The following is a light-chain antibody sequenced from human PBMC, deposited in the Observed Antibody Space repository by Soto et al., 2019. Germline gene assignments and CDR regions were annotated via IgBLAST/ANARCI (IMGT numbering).Light chain of an antibody. V-gene: IGKV3-15*01. Sequence: EIVMTQSPATLSASPGDRVTLSCRASQSVSTNLAWYQHKPGQAPSLLIYHASTRATGIPARFSGSGSETEFTLKISSLQSEDFAVYYCQQYNIRPPWTFGQGTKVEIK. CDR2: HAS. J-gene: IGKJ1*01. CDR3: QQYNIRPPWT. CDR1: QSVSTN.